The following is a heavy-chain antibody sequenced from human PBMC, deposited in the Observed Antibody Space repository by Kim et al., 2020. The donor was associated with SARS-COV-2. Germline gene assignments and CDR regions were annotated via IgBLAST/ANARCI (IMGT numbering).Heavy chain of an antibody. J-gene: IGHJ5*02. V-gene: IGHV4-39*01. D-gene: IGHD6-13*01. Sequence: YNPSLTRRVTISGDTSRNQFSLRLTTVTAADTALYYCARQEATAACFDPWGQGILVTVSS. CDR3: ARQEATAACFDP.